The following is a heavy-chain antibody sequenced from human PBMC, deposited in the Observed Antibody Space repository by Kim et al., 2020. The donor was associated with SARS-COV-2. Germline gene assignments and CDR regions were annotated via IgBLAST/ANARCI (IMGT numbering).Heavy chain of an antibody. D-gene: IGHD3-3*01. V-gene: IGHV4-59*08. Sequence: PTLKSRVTISVDTSKSQFSLKLSSVTAADTAVYYCARLVNYDFWSGDFDYWGQGTLVTVSS. CDR3: ARLVNYDFWSGDFDY. J-gene: IGHJ4*02.